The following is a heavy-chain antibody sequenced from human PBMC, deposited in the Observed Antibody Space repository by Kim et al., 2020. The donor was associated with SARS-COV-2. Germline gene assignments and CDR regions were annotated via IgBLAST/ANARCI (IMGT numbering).Heavy chain of an antibody. CDR3: AKDCNTWVGSSFDY. V-gene: IGHV3-23*01. CDR1: GFTFSTYT. Sequence: GGSLRLSCAASGFTFSTYTMSWVRQAPGKGLEWVSYISGGGAPIYYADSVKGRFTISRDNSKNSLYLQMNSLRGEDTAVYYCAKDCNTWVGSSFDYWGQG. D-gene: IGHD1-26*01. J-gene: IGHJ4*02. CDR2: ISGGGAPI.